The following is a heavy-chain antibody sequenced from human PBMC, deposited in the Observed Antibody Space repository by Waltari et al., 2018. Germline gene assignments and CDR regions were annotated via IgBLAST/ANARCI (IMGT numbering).Heavy chain of an antibody. CDR1: GYIFRNYY. J-gene: IGHJ5*02. Sequence: EVQLVQSGAEVKKPGATVKISCKASGYIFRNYYMHWLRQAPGKGLEGMGRVDSADCKTIYADKFQGRFIITTNRPTRTVFMEVTSLTSDDAAVYYCATSGMDLSGVTINWFDPWGQGTLLTVSS. V-gene: IGHV1-69-2*01. CDR2: VDSADCKT. CDR3: ATSGMDLSGVTINWFDP. D-gene: IGHD3-9*01.